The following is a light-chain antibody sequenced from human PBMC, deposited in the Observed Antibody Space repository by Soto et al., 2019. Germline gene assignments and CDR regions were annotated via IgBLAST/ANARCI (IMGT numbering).Light chain of an antibody. CDR2: YNN. Sequence: QSVLTQPPSASGTPGQKVTISCSGSSSNIGPNAVNWYQQLPGTTPKLLLYYNNHRPSGVSDRCSGSKSVTSASLAISGLQYDDDADYHCAAWDEGLNGLVFGTGTKLTVL. V-gene: IGLV1-44*01. CDR3: AAWDEGLNGLV. CDR1: SSNIGPNA. J-gene: IGLJ1*01.